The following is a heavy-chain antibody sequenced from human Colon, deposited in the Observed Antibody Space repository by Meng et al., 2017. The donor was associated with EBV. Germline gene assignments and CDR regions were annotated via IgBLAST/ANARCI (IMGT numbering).Heavy chain of an antibody. CDR1: GDTVTSNTAA. V-gene: IGHV6-1*01. Sequence: QGQLAQTGPGLGKPSQTLSLTCAIPGDTVTSNTAAWNWIRPAPSRGLEWPGSTNYRSKWYNDYAVSVKSRITTNPDKSKNQFSLQLNSVTPEDTAVYYCARVAVGISSFDYWCQGTLVTVSS. CDR3: ARVAVGISSFDY. J-gene: IGHJ4*02. CDR2: TNYRSKWYN. D-gene: IGHD1-26*01.